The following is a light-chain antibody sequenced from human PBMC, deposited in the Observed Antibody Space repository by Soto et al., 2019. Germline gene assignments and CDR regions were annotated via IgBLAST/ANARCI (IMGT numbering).Light chain of an antibody. J-gene: IGKJ1*01. CDR3: QQYGGSPRT. Sequence: EIVLTQSPGTLSLSPGEGATLSCRASQSIGGNFLAWYQQRRGQAPRLLIHGASNRATGIPDRFSGSGSGTDFTLTITRLQTEAFAVYYCQQYGGSPRTLGQGTKVEVK. CDR2: GAS. CDR1: QSIGGNF. V-gene: IGKV3-20*01.